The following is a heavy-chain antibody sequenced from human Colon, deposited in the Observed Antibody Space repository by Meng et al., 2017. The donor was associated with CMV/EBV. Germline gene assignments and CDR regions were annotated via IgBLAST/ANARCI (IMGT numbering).Heavy chain of an antibody. D-gene: IGHD2-21*02. V-gene: IGHV3-30*14. J-gene: IGHJ4*02. CDR3: ATSRAVTATDFDY. CDR2: VSYDGSKN. Sequence: GESLKISCAASGFTFSSFPMHWVRQAPGKGLEWVAVVSYDGSKNYYAESVKGRFSISRDITKNSVDLQMDTLRVEDTAVYYCATSRAVTATDFDYWGRGTRVTVSS. CDR1: GFTFSSFP.